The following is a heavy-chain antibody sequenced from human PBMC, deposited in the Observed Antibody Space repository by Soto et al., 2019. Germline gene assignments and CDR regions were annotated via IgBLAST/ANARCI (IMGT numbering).Heavy chain of an antibody. J-gene: IGHJ4*02. CDR3: ARSIVVVTALDY. V-gene: IGHV1-3*01. D-gene: IGHD2-21*02. Sequence: FQGRVTITRDTSASTAYMELSSLRSEDTAVYYCARSIVVVTALDYWGQGTLDTVSS.